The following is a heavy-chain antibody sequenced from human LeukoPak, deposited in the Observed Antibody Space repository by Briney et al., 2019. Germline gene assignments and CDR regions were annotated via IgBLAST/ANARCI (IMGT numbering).Heavy chain of an antibody. CDR2: ISSGGST. D-gene: IGHD1-7*01. J-gene: IGHJ6*03. V-gene: IGHV3-53*01. CDR1: GLTVISNY. Sequence: GGSLRLSCAASGLTVISNYMTWVRQAPGKGLEWVSLISSGGSTFYADSVMGRFTIFRHNPKNTLYLQMNSQRAEDTAVYYCARAVTGTTSYYYYMDVWGKGATVTVSS. CDR3: ARAVTGTTSYYYYMDV.